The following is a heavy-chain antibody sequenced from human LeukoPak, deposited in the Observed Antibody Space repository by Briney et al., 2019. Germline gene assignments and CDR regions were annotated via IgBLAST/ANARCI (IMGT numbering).Heavy chain of an antibody. Sequence: EASVKVSCKASGGTLSSYAISWVRQAPGQGLEWMGGIIPIFGTANYAQKFQGRVTITTDESTSTAYMELSSLRSEDTAVYYCARGVYSSSSIWFDPWGQGTLVTVSS. CDR3: ARGVYSSSSIWFDP. D-gene: IGHD6-6*01. J-gene: IGHJ5*02. V-gene: IGHV1-69*05. CDR2: IIPIFGTA. CDR1: GGTLSSYA.